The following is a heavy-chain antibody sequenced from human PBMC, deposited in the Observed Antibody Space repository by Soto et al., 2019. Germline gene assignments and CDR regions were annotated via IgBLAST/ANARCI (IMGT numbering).Heavy chain of an antibody. Sequence: GGSLRLSCAASGFTFSSYAMSWVRQAPGKGLEWVSAISGSGGSTYYADSVKGRFTISRDNSKNTLYLQMNSLRAEDTAVYYWANYTSRRSYNWFDPWGQGTRVTVCS. J-gene: IGHJ5*02. CDR1: GFTFSSYA. CDR3: ANYTSRRSYNWFDP. CDR2: ISGSGGST. D-gene: IGHD3-10*01. V-gene: IGHV3-23*01.